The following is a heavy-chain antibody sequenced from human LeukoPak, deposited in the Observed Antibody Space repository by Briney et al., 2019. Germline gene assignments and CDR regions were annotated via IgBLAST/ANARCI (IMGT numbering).Heavy chain of an antibody. CDR1: GYTLTELS. CDR2: FDPEDGET. CDR3: ATVMAVAGTARPLPRI. J-gene: IGHJ3*02. D-gene: IGHD6-19*01. V-gene: IGHV1-24*01. Sequence: ASVKVCCKVSGYTLTELSMHWVRQAPGKGLGWMGGFDPEDGETIYAQKYQGRVTMTEDTSTDTAYMELSSLRSEDTAVYYCATVMAVAGTARPLPRIWGQGTMATVSS.